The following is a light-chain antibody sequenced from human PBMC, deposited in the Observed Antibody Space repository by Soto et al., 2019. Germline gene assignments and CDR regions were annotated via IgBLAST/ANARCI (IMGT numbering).Light chain of an antibody. V-gene: IGLV2-23*01. CDR2: EGS. CDR3: CSYAGSSTRVV. J-gene: IGLJ2*01. CDR1: SSDVGSYNL. Sequence: QSVLTQPASVSGSPGQSITISCTGTSSDVGSYNLVSWYQQHPGKAPKLMIYEGSKRPSGVSNRFSGSKSGNTASLTISGLQAEDEADYYCCSYAGSSTRVVFGGGTKPPS.